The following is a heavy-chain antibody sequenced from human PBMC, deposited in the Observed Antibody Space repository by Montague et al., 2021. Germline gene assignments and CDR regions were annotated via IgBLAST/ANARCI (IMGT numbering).Heavy chain of an antibody. J-gene: IGHJ4*02. V-gene: IGHV3-30-3*01. Sequence: SLRLSCAASGFTFSSYAMHWVRQAPGKGLEWVAVISFDGSNKYYADSVEGRFTISRDNSKITLFLQMNSLRAEDTAVYFCARGLRSFDWTRAGFDYWGQGTLVTVSS. D-gene: IGHD3-9*01. CDR2: ISFDGSNK. CDR3: ARGLRSFDWTRAGFDY. CDR1: GFTFSSYA.